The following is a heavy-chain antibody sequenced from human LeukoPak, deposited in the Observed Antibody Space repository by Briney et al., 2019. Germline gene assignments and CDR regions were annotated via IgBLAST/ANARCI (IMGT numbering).Heavy chain of an antibody. CDR2: ISSDGGRT. D-gene: IGHD6-19*01. V-gene: IGHV3-64D*06. CDR1: GFTFTTYI. J-gene: IGHJ4*02. Sequence: GGSLRLSCSASGFTFTTYIMYWVRQAPGKGLEYVSCISSDGGRTHYADSVKGRFTVSRDNSKNTLYLEMNSLRAEDTAVYYCVKNSGGSVAGLFDYWGQGTLVTVSS. CDR3: VKNSGGSVAGLFDY.